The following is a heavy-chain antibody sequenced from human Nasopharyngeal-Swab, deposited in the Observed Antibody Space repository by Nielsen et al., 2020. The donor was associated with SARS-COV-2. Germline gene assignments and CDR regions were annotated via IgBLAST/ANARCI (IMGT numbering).Heavy chain of an antibody. CDR1: GYSFTNYW. J-gene: IGHJ4*02. CDR2: IYPGDSDT. V-gene: IGHV5-51*01. Sequence: KVSCKGSGYSFTNYWIGWVRQMPGKGLEWMGIIYPGDSDTRYSPSFQGQVTISADKSISTAYLQWSSLKASDTAMYYCARLVGDSSGYEIYYFDYWGQGTLVTVSS. CDR3: ARLVGDSSGYEIYYFDY. D-gene: IGHD3-22*01.